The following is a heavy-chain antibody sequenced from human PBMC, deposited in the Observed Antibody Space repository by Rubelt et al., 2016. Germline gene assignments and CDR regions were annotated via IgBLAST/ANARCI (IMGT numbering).Heavy chain of an antibody. CDR3: ARGRFLEWLPPDY. CDR1: GGSISSSSYY. Sequence: QLQLQESGPGLVKPSETLSLTCTVSGGSISSSSYYWGWIRQPPGKGLEWIGSIYYSGSTYYNPSLKSRVTISVDTAKIQCSLKRSSVTAADTAVYYCARGRFLEWLPPDYWGQGTLVTVSS. CDR2: IYYSGST. V-gene: IGHV4-39*01. J-gene: IGHJ4*02. D-gene: IGHD3-3*01.